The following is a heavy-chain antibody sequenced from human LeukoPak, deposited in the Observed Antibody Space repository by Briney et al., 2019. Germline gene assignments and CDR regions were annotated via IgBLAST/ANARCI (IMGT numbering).Heavy chain of an antibody. J-gene: IGHJ4*02. CDR1: GGTFSSDA. CDR3: ASALPFGGGIAAAGTGDFDY. D-gene: IGHD6-13*01. Sequence: ASVKVSCKASGGTFSSDAISWVRQAPGQGLEWMGGIIPIFGTANYAQKFQGRVTITADESTSTAYMELSSLRSEDTAVYCCASALPFGGGIAAAGTGDFDYWGQGTLVTVSS. CDR2: IIPIFGTA. V-gene: IGHV1-69*01.